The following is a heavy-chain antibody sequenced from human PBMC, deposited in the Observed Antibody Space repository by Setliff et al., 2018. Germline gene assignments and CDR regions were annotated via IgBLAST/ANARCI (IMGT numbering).Heavy chain of an antibody. J-gene: IGHJ4*02. V-gene: IGHV2-5*02. CDR3: ARCITIFGVVIPNAFYY. CDR2: IYWDDDK. CDR1: GFSLSTSGVG. D-gene: IGHD3-3*01. Sequence: SGPTLVNPTQTLTLTCTFSGFSLSTSGVGVGWIRQPPGKALEWLALIYWDDDKRYSPSLKSRLTITKDTSKNQVVLTMTNMDPVDTATYYCARCITIFGVVIPNAFYYWGQGTLVTVSS.